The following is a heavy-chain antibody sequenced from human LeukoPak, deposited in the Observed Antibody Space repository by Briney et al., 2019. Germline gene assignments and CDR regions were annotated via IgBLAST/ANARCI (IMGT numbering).Heavy chain of an antibody. V-gene: IGHV3-30*04. D-gene: IGHD3-16*01. J-gene: IGHJ4*02. Sequence: GGSLRLSCAASGFTFSSYAMHWVRQAPGKGLEWVAVISYDGSNKYYADSVKGRFIISRDNSKNTLYLQMNSLRAEDTAVYCCARRFFDYWGQGTLVTVSS. CDR2: ISYDGSNK. CDR3: ARRFFDY. CDR1: GFTFSSYA.